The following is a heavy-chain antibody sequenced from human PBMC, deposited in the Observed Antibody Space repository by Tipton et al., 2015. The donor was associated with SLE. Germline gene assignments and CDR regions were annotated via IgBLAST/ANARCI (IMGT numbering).Heavy chain of an antibody. CDR1: GGSFSGYY. CDR2: INHSGST. D-gene: IGHD3-3*01. Sequence: TLSLTCAVYGGSFSGYYWSWIRQPPGKGLEWIGEINHSGSTNYNPSLKSRVTISVDTSKNQFSLKLSSVTAADTAVYYCARSRICDFWSGYYFDYWGQGTLVTVSS. CDR3: ARSRICDFWSGYYFDY. V-gene: IGHV4-34*01. J-gene: IGHJ4*02.